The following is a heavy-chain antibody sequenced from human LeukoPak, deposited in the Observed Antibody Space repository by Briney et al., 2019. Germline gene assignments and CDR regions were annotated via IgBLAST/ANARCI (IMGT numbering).Heavy chain of an antibody. CDR1: GVTFNKFG. CDR2: ISAHNGNT. V-gene: IGHV1-18*01. Sequence: ASVKVSCKASGVTFNKFGISWGRQAPGQGLEWMAWISAHNGNTHYAQKFQDRVTVTRDTSTRTAYMELRSLTSDDTALFYCARRSRDAFDIWGQGTMVTVSS. CDR3: ARRSRDAFDI. J-gene: IGHJ3*02.